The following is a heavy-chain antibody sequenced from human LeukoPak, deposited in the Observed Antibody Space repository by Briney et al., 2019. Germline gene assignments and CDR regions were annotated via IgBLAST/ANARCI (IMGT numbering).Heavy chain of an antibody. V-gene: IGHV1-69*05. J-gene: IGHJ6*03. Sequence: SVKVSCKASGGTFSSYAISWVRQAPGQGLEWMGGIIPIFGTANYAQKFQGRVTITTDESTSTAYMELSSLRSEDTAVYYCARPEAAYDILTGYPPYYYYYMDVWGKGTTVTVSS. CDR1: GGTFSSYA. D-gene: IGHD3-9*01. CDR2: IIPIFGTA. CDR3: ARPEAAYDILTGYPPYYYYYMDV.